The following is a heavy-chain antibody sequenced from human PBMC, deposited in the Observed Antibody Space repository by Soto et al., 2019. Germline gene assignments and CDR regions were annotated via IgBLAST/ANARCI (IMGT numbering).Heavy chain of an antibody. J-gene: IGHJ6*03. Sequence: SETLSLTCTVPGGSISSYYWSWIRQPPGKGLEWIGYIYYSGSTNYNPSLKSRVTISVDTSKNQFSLKLSSVTAADTAVYYCASLKIDTAMVLDYYYMDVWGKGTTVTVS. V-gene: IGHV4-59*01. CDR1: GGSISSYY. CDR3: ASLKIDTAMVLDYYYMDV. D-gene: IGHD5-18*01. CDR2: IYYSGST.